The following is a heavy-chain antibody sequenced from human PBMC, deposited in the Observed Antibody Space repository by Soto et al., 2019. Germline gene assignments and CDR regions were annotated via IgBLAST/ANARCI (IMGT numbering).Heavy chain of an antibody. Sequence: GGSLRLFCSASGFTFSSYAMHWVRQAPWKGLEYVSAISSTGGSTYHADSVKGRFTISRDNSKNTLYLQMNSLRAEDTAVYYCVSTETGILNSYTYYWGQGTLVTVSS. CDR2: ISSTGGST. CDR1: GFTFSSYA. D-gene: IGHD1-20*01. J-gene: IGHJ4*02. CDR3: VSTETGILNSYTYY. V-gene: IGHV3-64D*08.